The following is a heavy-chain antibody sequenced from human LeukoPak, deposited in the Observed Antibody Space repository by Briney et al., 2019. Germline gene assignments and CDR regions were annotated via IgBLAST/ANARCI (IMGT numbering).Heavy chain of an antibody. V-gene: IGHV1-69*13. J-gene: IGHJ4*02. CDR2: IIPIFGTA. Sequence: GASVKVSCKASGGTFSSYAISWVRQAPGQGLEWMGGIIPIFGTANYAQKFQGRVTITADESTSTAYMELSSLRSEDTAVYYCARVGGSRNGKRGAYDFWSGYLDYWGQGTLVTVSS. CDR3: ARVGGSRNGKRGAYDFWSGYLDY. CDR1: GGTFSSYA. D-gene: IGHD3-3*01.